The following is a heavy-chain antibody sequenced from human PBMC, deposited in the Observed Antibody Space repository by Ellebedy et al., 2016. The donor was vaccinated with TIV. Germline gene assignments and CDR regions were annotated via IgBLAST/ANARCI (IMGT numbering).Heavy chain of an antibody. CDR2: INHSGST. D-gene: IGHD3-10*01. J-gene: IGHJ3*02. CDR1: GGSFSGYY. V-gene: IGHV4-34*01. Sequence: SETLSLTCAVYGGSFSGYYWSWIRQPPGKGLEWIGEINHSGSTNYNPSLKSRVTISVDTSKNQFSLKLSSVTAADTAVYYCARGRNFEGAIWFGEFYAFDIWGQGTMVTVSS. CDR3: ARGRNFEGAIWFGEFYAFDI.